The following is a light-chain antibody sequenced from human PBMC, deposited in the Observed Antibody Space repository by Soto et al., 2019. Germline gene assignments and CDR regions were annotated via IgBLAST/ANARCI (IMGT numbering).Light chain of an antibody. J-gene: IGLJ2*01. CDR2: EVS. CDR3: SSYTSSSTLGV. CDR1: SSDVGNYKY. Sequence: QSALTQPASVSGSPGQSITISCTGTSSDVGNYKYVSWYQHHPGKAPKLIIYEVSNRPSGVSNRFSGSKSGNTASLTISGLQAEDEADYYCSSYTSSSTLGVFGRGTKVTVL. V-gene: IGLV2-14*01.